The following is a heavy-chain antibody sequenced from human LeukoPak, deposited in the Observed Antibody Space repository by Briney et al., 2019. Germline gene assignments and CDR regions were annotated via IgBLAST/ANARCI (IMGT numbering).Heavy chain of an antibody. D-gene: IGHD6-13*01. CDR1: GFTFSSYE. Sequence: GGSLRLSCAASGFTFSSYEMNWVRQAPGKGLEWVSYISSSGSTIYYADSVKGRFTISRDNAKNSLYLQMNSLRAEDTAVYYCARPYSSSWYGEGYYFDYWGQGTLVTVSS. V-gene: IGHV3-48*03. CDR3: ARPYSSSWYGEGYYFDY. CDR2: ISSSGSTI. J-gene: IGHJ4*02.